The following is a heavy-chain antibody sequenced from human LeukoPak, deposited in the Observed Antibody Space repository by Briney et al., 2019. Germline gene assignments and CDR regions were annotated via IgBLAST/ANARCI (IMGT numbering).Heavy chain of an antibody. CDR1: GYTFTNYY. J-gene: IGHJ6*03. V-gene: IGHV1-46*01. CDR2: INPGGRST. CDR3: ARGRRQWLALRYYYYMDV. Sequence: ASVKVSCKASGYTFTNYYIHWVRQAPGQGLEWMGIINPGGRSTSYAQKFQGRVTMTRNTSISTAYMELSSLRSEDTAVYYCARGRRQWLALRYYYYMDVWGKGTTVTISS. D-gene: IGHD6-19*01.